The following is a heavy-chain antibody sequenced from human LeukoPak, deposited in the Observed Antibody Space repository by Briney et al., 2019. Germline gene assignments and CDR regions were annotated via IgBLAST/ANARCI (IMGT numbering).Heavy chain of an antibody. CDR2: IYTSGSM. CDR3: ARGWKKPLYSSSWYWFDP. Sequence: SQTLSLTCTVSGGSISSGSYDWYWIRQPAGKGLEWIGHIYTSGSMNYNPSLKSRVTISVDTSKNQFSLKLTSVTAADTAVYYCARGWKKPLYSSSWYWFDPWGQGTLVTVSS. J-gene: IGHJ5*02. V-gene: IGHV4-61*09. D-gene: IGHD6-13*01. CDR1: GGSISSGSYD.